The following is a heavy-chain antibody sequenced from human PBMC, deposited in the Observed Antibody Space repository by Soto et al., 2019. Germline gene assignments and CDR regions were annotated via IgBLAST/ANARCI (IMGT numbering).Heavy chain of an antibody. CDR1: GGSISSGGYY. CDR2: IYYSGST. V-gene: IGHV4-31*03. J-gene: IGHJ4*02. D-gene: IGHD3-22*01. CDR3: ARERGPTYYYDSSGYAFDY. Sequence: QVQLQESGPGLVKPSQTLSLTCTVSGGSISSGGYYWSWIRQHPGKGLEWIGYIYYSGSTYYNPSLKSRVTISVDTSKNQFSLKLSSVTAADTAVYYYARERGPTYYYDSSGYAFDYWGQGTLVTVSS.